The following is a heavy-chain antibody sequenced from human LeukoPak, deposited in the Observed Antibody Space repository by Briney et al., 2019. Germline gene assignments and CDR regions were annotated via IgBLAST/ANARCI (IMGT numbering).Heavy chain of an antibody. CDR1: GGSIRSYY. V-gene: IGHV4-59*01. Sequence: SETLSLTCTVSGGSIRSYYWSWIRQPPGKGLEWIGYIYYSGSTNYNPSLKSRVTISVDTSKNQFSLKLSSVTAADTAVYYCARGGGSTDYYDSSGYFWGQGTLVTVSS. D-gene: IGHD3-22*01. CDR2: IYYSGST. CDR3: ARGGGSTDYYDSSGYF. J-gene: IGHJ4*02.